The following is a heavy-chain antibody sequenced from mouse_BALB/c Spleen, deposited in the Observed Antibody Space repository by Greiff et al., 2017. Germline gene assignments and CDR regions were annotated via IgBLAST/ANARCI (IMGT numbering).Heavy chain of an antibody. J-gene: IGHJ4*01. V-gene: IGHV2-2*02. Sequence: VHLVESGPGLVQPSQSLSITCTVSGFSLTSYGVHWVRQSPGKGLEWLGVIWSGGSTDYNAAFISRLSISKDNSKSQVFFKMNSLQANDTAIYYCARNYYGSSYYYAMDYWGQGTSVTVSS. CDR1: GFSLTSYG. D-gene: IGHD1-1*01. CDR2: IWSGGST. CDR3: ARNYYGSSYYYAMDY.